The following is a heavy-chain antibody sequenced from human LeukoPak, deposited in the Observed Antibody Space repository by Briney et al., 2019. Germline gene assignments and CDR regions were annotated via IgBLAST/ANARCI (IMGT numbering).Heavy chain of an antibody. CDR3: AKDGGGGCSGVNCYRGSYFSGMDV. CDR2: INNVGSHI. CDR1: GFTFSSYS. Sequence: GGSLRLSCAASGFTFSSYSMNWVRQAPGKGLEWVSSINNVGSHIYYAGSVKGRFTISRDNTKNSLYLQMNSLRDDDTAVYYCAKDGGGGCSGVNCYRGSYFSGMDVWGQGTTVTVSS. D-gene: IGHD2-15*01. J-gene: IGHJ6*02. V-gene: IGHV3-21*01.